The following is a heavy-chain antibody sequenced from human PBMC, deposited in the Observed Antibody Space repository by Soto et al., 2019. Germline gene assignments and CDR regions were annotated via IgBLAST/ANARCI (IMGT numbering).Heavy chain of an antibody. J-gene: IGHJ6*02. Sequence: ASVKVSSKASGYTFTSYAMHWVRQAPGQRLEWMGWINADNGNTKYSQKFQGRVTMTTDTSTSTAYMELRSLRSDDTAVYYCARVDIVATRADYYYYYGMDVWGQGTTVTVSS. CDR2: INADNGNT. CDR1: GYTFTSYA. D-gene: IGHD5-12*01. V-gene: IGHV1-3*01. CDR3: ARVDIVATRADYYYYYGMDV.